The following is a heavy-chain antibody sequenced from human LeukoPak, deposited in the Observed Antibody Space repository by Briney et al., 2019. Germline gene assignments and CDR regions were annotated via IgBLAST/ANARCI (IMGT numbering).Heavy chain of an antibody. J-gene: IGHJ2*01. CDR1: GFTFDDYA. Sequence: GRSLRLSCAASGFTFDDYAMHWVRQASGKGLEWVSGISYNSDTIAYADSVKGRFTISRDNAKNSLYLQMNSLRAEDTALYYCAKDYCGGDCYSGWYFDLWGRGTLVTVSS. CDR3: AKDYCGGDCYSGWYFDL. D-gene: IGHD2-21*02. V-gene: IGHV3-9*01. CDR2: ISYNSDTI.